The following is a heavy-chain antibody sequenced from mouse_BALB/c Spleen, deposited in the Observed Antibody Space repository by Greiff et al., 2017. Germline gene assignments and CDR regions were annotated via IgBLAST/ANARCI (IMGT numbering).Heavy chain of an antibody. Sequence: EVKLQESGPGLVKPSQSLSLTCSVTGYSITSGYYWNWIRQFPGNKLEWMGYISYDGSNNYNPSLKNRISITRDTSKNQFFLKLNSVTTEDTATYYCAGAYYFDYWGQGTTLTVSS. CDR3: AGAYYFDY. J-gene: IGHJ2*01. CDR1: GYSITSGYY. V-gene: IGHV3-6*02. CDR2: ISYDGSN.